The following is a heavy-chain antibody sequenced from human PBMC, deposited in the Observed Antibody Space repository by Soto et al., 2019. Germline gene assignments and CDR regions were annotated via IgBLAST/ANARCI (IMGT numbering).Heavy chain of an antibody. Sequence: ASVKVSCKASGYSVTSYYMHWVRQAPGQGLEWMGIINPNSGSTTYAQKFQGRVTMTRDTSISTVYLELSRLRSDDTAVYYCARGWGIAAPGPNWFDPWGQGTLVTVSS. D-gene: IGHD6-13*01. CDR2: INPNSGST. CDR3: ARGWGIAAPGPNWFDP. V-gene: IGHV1-2*02. J-gene: IGHJ5*02. CDR1: GYSVTSYY.